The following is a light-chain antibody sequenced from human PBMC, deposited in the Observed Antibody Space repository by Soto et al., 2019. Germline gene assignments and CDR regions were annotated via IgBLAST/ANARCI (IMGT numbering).Light chain of an antibody. J-gene: IGLJ7*01. CDR3: LLSYNGAPAV. Sequence: QSAVTQESSLTVSPGGKVTLTCDSSIDTVTTSHWPYWFQQKPGHAPKTLIYDTTNRHPWTPARFSGSILGGKAALILSGAQPEDEAEYYCLLSYNGAPAVFGGGTQLTVL. CDR1: IDTVTTSHW. CDR2: DTT. V-gene: IGLV7-46*01.